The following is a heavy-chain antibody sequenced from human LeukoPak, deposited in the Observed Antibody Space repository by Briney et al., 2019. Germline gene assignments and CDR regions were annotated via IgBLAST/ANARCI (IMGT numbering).Heavy chain of an antibody. Sequence: GGSLRLSCTASGFTFGNYGMSWVRQAPGKGLEWVSGINWNGGSTGYADSVEGRFTISRDNAKNSQYLQMNSLRVEDTALYYCARAQTYGDSRLLLDYWGQGTLVTVSS. CDR2: INWNGGST. D-gene: IGHD2-21*02. CDR1: GFTFGNYG. V-gene: IGHV3-20*04. J-gene: IGHJ4*02. CDR3: ARAQTYGDSRLLLDY.